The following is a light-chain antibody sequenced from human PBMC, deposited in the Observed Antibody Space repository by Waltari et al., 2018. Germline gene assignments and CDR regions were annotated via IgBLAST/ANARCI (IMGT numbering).Light chain of an antibody. CDR3: QQYGSAYT. CDR2: ETS. V-gene: IGKV3-20*01. Sequence: IVLTQSPGTLSLSPGERATLSCRASQTFSSDYFLAWYQQKPGQAPRLLIYETSIRATGIPDRFSGSGSATDFTLTISRLEPEDFAVYYCQQYGSAYTFGQGTKLEIK. J-gene: IGKJ2*01. CDR1: QTFSSDY.